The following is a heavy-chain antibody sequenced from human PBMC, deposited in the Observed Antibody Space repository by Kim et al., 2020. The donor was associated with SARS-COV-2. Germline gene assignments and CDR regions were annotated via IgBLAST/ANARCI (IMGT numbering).Heavy chain of an antibody. V-gene: IGHV3-30*04. CDR3: ASANSGSYYY. Sequence: GGSLRLSCAASGFTFSSYAMHWVRQAPGKGLEWVAVISYDGSNKYYADSVKGRFTISRDNSKNTLYLQMNSLRAEDTAVYYCASANSGSYYYWGQGTLVTVSS. CDR1: GFTFSSYA. D-gene: IGHD1-26*01. J-gene: IGHJ4*02. CDR2: ISYDGSNK.